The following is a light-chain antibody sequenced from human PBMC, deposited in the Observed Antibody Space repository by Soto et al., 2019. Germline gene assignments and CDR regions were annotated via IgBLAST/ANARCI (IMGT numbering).Light chain of an antibody. CDR2: EVS. V-gene: IGLV2-14*01. CDR1: SSDVGGYKY. Sequence: QSVLTQPASVSGSHGQSITISCTGTSSDVGGYKYVSWYQQHPDKVPKLMIYEVSNRPSGVSNRFSGSKSGNTASLSISGLQAEDEAEYYCSSYTRSTTLNVLFGGGTKVTVL. J-gene: IGLJ2*01. CDR3: SSYTRSTTLNVL.